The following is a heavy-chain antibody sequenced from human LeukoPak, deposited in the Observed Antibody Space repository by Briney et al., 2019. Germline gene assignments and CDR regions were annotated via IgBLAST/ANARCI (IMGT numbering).Heavy chain of an antibody. D-gene: IGHD2-2*01. Sequence: GGSLRLSCAASGFTFSGHWMSWVRQAPGRGLEWVANINQGGSDKYYVDSVKGRFTISRDNAKNSLYLQMDSLRVEDTALYYCARAGDTTGEYCSSTSCFQFDFWGQGTLVTVSS. CDR2: INQGGSDK. V-gene: IGHV3-7*03. J-gene: IGHJ4*02. CDR3: ARAGDTTGEYCSSTSCFQFDF. CDR1: GFTFSGHW.